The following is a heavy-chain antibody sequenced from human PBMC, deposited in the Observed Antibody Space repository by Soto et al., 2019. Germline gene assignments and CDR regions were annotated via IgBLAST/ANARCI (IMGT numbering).Heavy chain of an antibody. Sequence: ASVKVSFKASGYTFTSYGISWVRQAPGQGLEWMGWISAYNGNTNYAQKLQGRVTRTTDTSTSTAYMELRSLRSDDTAVYYCARFYDILNGYWTEYYYYGMDVWGQGTTVTVS. D-gene: IGHD3-9*01. CDR2: ISAYNGNT. CDR1: GYTFTSYG. CDR3: ARFYDILNGYWTEYYYYGMDV. J-gene: IGHJ6*02. V-gene: IGHV1-18*01.